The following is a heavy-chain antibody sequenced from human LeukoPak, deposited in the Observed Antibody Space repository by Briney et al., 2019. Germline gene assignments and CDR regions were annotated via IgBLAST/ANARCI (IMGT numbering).Heavy chain of an antibody. Sequence: GGSLRLSCAASGFTFDDYAMHWVRQAPGKGLEWVAVISYDGSNKYYADSVKGRFTISRDNSKNTLYLQMNSLRAEDTAVYYCAKDASSSSWYGYYYYGMDVWGQGTTVTVSS. V-gene: IGHV3-30*18. CDR2: ISYDGSNK. CDR3: AKDASSSSWYGYYYYGMDV. CDR1: GFTFDDYA. J-gene: IGHJ6*02. D-gene: IGHD6-13*01.